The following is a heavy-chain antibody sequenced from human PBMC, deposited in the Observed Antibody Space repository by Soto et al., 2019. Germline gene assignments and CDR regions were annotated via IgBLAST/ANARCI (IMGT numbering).Heavy chain of an antibody. CDR1: GVSLSSSY. CDR2: IYYTGTT. D-gene: IGHD5-12*01. CDR3: ARGGNRYSNTASGVGGFDF. V-gene: IGHV4-59*01. Sequence: SETLSLTCTVSGVSLSSSYWSWIRQSPGTGLEWIGYIYYTGTTNYTPSLKRRVTISLDTAKNQFSLNVNSLTTADTAVYFCARGGNRYSNTASGVGGFDFWGQGTLVTVSS. J-gene: IGHJ4*02.